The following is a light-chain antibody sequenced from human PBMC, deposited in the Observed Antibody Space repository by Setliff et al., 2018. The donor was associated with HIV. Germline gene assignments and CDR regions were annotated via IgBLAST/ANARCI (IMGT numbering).Light chain of an antibody. V-gene: IGLV3-21*03. CDR3: QVWDSRSHHYV. J-gene: IGLJ1*01. CDR2: DDS. CDR1: KVGSKS. Sequence: SYELAQPPSVSVAPGKTARITCGVNKVGSKSVHWYQQKPGQAPVLVVYDDSDRPSGIAERFSGSNSGNTATLTISRVEAGDEADYYCQVWDSRSHHYVFGTGTKVTVL.